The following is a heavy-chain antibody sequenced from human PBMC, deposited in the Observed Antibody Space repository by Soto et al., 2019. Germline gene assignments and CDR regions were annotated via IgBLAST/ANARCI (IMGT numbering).Heavy chain of an antibody. V-gene: IGHV3-21*01. J-gene: IGHJ6*02. CDR3: ARDCSGGSCYPGMDV. CDR1: GFNFNSYI. Sequence: EVQLVESGGGLVKPGGSLRLSCAASGFNFNSYIINCVRQAPGKRLEWLSSISSSGYIFSTDSVRGRFTISRDNAKNSVYLQINSLRAEDTAVYFCARDCSGGSCYPGMDVWGQGTTVTVSS. CDR2: ISSSGYI. D-gene: IGHD2-15*01.